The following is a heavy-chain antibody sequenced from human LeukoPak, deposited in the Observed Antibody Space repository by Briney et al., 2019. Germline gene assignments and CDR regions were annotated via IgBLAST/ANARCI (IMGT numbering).Heavy chain of an antibody. Sequence: PSETLSLTCTISGASISNYYWSWIRQAPGKGLEWIAYMYNTETTKYNPSLKSRVTISMDTSKKQFSLKLRSVTAADTALYYCARHILMAGSLDWGQGTLVTVSS. CDR2: MYNTETT. CDR1: GASISNYY. CDR3: ARHILMAGSLD. J-gene: IGHJ4*02. D-gene: IGHD3-9*01. V-gene: IGHV4-59*08.